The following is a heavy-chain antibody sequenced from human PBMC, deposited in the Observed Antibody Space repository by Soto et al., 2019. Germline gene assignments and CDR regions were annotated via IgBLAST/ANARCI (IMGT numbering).Heavy chain of an antibody. V-gene: IGHV1-2*04. Sequence: QVQLVQSGAAVKNLGASVRVSCKTSGYTFTGYYIHWVRQAPGQGLEWLGWINPNSGGTNYAQMFQGWVTLTRDTSITTAYMELSSLRSDDTAVYYCARSMYKALYYFDYWGQGTLVTVSS. CDR3: ARSMYKALYYFDY. D-gene: IGHD1-1*01. J-gene: IGHJ4*02. CDR2: INPNSGGT. CDR1: GYTFTGYY.